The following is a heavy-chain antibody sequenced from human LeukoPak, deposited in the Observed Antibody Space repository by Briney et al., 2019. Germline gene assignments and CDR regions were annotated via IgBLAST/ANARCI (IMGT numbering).Heavy chain of an antibody. CDR3: AKDWDIVVVPAAIGGFDY. CDR2: ISGSGGST. J-gene: IGHJ4*02. D-gene: IGHD2-2*02. CDR1: GFTLSSYA. Sequence: GGSLRLSCAASGFTLSSYAMSWVRQAPGKGLEWVSGISGSGGSTYYADSVKGRFTISRDNSKNTLYLQMNSLRAEDTGVYYCAKDWDIVVVPAAIGGFDYWGQGTLVTVSS. V-gene: IGHV3-23*01.